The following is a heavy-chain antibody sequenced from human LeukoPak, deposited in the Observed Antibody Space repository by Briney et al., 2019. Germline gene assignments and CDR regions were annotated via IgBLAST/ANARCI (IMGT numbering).Heavy chain of an antibody. V-gene: IGHV3-30-3*01. CDR2: ISYDGSNK. CDR1: GFTFSSYA. CDR3: ARDQVSRFLEWLDY. Sequence: GRSLRLSCAASGFTFSSYAMHWVRQAPGKGLEWVAVISYDGSNKYYADSVKGRFTISRDNSKNTLYLQMNSLRAEDTAVYYCARDQVSRFLEWLDYWGQGTLVTVSS. D-gene: IGHD3-3*01. J-gene: IGHJ4*02.